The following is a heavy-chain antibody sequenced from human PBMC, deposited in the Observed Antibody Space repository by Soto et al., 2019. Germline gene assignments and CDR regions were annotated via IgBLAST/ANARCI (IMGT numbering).Heavy chain of an antibody. CDR3: ARHNYGSGSTYFDY. V-gene: IGHV4-28*01. J-gene: IGHJ4*02. CDR2: IYYSGTT. CDR1: GYSISSSNW. Sequence: SETLSLTCAVSGYSISSSNWWGWIRQPPGKGLEWIGYIYYSGTTYYNPSLKSRVTISVDTSKNQFSLKLNSMTAADTAVYYCARHNYGSGSTYFDYWGQGTLVTVSS. D-gene: IGHD3-10*01.